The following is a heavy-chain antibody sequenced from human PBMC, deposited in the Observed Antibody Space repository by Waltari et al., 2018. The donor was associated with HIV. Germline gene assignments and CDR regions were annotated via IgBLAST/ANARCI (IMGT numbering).Heavy chain of an antibody. Sequence: QLQLQESGPGLVKPSETLSLTCTVSGGSISYNTYYWGWIRQSPGKGLEWSGTINYSGITYYNPSLKSRLTISVDTSKNEFSLKLTSVTAADTAVYFCARDLSGRNPGYDYWGQGTLVTVSS. V-gene: IGHV4-39*02. J-gene: IGHJ4*02. CDR3: ARDLSGRNPGYDY. CDR2: INYSGIT. CDR1: GGSISYNTYY. D-gene: IGHD1-26*01.